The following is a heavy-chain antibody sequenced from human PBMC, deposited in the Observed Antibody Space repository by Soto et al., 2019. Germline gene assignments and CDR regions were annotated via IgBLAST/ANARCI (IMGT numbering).Heavy chain of an antibody. V-gene: IGHV4-31*03. Sequence: QVQLQEAGPGLVKPSQTLSLTCTVSGGSISSGGYYWSWIRQHPGKGIEWIGYIFYSGSTYYNLSLKSRVTISVDTSKNPFSLKLSSVTAADTAVYYCARAPGDYFEYWGQGTLVTVSS. CDR3: ARAPGDYFEY. CDR2: IFYSGST. J-gene: IGHJ4*02. CDR1: GGSISSGGYY.